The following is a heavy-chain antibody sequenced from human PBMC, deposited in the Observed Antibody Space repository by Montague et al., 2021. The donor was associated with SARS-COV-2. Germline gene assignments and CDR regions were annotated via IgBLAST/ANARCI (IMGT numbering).Heavy chain of an antibody. D-gene: IGHD5-12*01. V-gene: IGHV4-4*02. CDR2: VYHGGRT. CDR1: GGSISSSNY. J-gene: IGHJ6*02. CDR3: AGRYRWAMEV. Sequence: SETLSLTCAVSGGSISSSNYWIWVRQPPGKGLEWIGEVYHGGRTNYKPSLKSRVTISVDTSKNQFSLKLSSVTAADTAVYYCAGRYRWAMEVWGQGTTVTVSS.